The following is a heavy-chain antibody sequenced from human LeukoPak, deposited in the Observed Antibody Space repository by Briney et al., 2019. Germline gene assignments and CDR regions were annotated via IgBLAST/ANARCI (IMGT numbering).Heavy chain of an antibody. Sequence: GGSLRLSCAASGFTFISYWMSWVRQAPGKGLEWVANIKQDGSEKYYVDSVKGRFTISRDNAKNSLYLQMNSLRAEDTAVYYCARARVKTIFGVVTENDAFDIWGQGTMVTVSS. D-gene: IGHD3-3*01. CDR2: IKQDGSEK. CDR3: ARARVKTIFGVVTENDAFDI. V-gene: IGHV3-7*03. CDR1: GFTFISYW. J-gene: IGHJ3*02.